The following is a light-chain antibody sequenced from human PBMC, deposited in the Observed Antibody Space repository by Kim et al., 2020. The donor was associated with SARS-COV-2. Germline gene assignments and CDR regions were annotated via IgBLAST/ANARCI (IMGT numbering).Light chain of an antibody. CDR1: KLGDKY. CDR2: QDS. V-gene: IGLV3-1*01. CDR3: QAWDSSTGGV. Sequence: VSPGQTASITCSGDKLGDKYACWYQQKPGQSPVLVIYQDSKRPSGIPERFSGSNSGNTATLTISGTQAMDEADYYCQAWDSSTGGVFGGGTQPTVL. J-gene: IGLJ3*02.